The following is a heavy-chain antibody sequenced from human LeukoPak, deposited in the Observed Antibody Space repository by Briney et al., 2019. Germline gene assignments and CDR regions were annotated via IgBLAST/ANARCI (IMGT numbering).Heavy chain of an antibody. CDR1: GYSVISYG. Sequence: GASVKVSCKASGYSVISYGIRGVGQAPGQGLEGMGWISAYNGNTNYAEQLQGRVTITKEPSPTTAYLELRSLSSDDTAVYYCASGEGTAVAGSDWFDPWGQGALVTVSS. J-gene: IGHJ5*02. CDR2: ISAYNGNT. D-gene: IGHD6-19*01. V-gene: IGHV1-18*01. CDR3: ASGEGTAVAGSDWFDP.